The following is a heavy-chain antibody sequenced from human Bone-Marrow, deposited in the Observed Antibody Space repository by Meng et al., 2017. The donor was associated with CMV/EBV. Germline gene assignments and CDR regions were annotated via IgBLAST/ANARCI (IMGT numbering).Heavy chain of an antibody. D-gene: IGHD2-2*01. V-gene: IGHV1-2*02. J-gene: IGHJ5*02. Sequence: SGEPSGYRFSSHFIHWVRQAPGQGLEWMGWMNPRNGDTKYAQMFRGRVTLTRDTSISTAYIQLNRLTSDDTAVYYCARGVGSSWFDPWGQGALVTVSS. CDR3: ARGVGSSWFDP. CDR1: GYRFSSHF. CDR2: MNPRNGDT.